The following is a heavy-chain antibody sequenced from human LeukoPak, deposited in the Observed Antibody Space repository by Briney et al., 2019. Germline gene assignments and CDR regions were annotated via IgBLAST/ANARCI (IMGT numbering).Heavy chain of an antibody. V-gene: IGHV6-1*01. CDR2: TYYRSKYYN. Sequence: SQTLTLTCAISGDSVSSNSMTWNWIRQAQSRGLEWLGRTYYRSKYYNDYAVSVKSRITINPDTSKNQFSLQLNSVTPEDTAVYYCARGDTRYFDYWGQGTLVTVSS. J-gene: IGHJ4*02. CDR3: ARGDTRYFDY. CDR1: GDSVSSNSMT.